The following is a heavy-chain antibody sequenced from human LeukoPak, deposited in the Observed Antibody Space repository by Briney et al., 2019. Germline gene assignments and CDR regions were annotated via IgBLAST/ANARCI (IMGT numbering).Heavy chain of an antibody. Sequence: SETLSLTGTVSGASVGDYYWSWIRQPAGKGLEWLGRIYTSGNTIYNPSLQSRVTISVDVSKNQFSLRLISMTAADTGIYYCAVDNRDFWGQGTLVTVSS. D-gene: IGHD2/OR15-2a*01. V-gene: IGHV4-4*07. CDR1: GASVGDYY. J-gene: IGHJ4*02. CDR3: AVDNRDF. CDR2: IYTSGNT.